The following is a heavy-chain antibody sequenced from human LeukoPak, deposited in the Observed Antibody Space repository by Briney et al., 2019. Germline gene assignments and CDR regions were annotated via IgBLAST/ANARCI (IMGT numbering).Heavy chain of an antibody. CDR2: INHSGST. J-gene: IGHJ4*02. CDR3: ARETHYYDSSGQFDY. D-gene: IGHD3-22*01. CDR1: GGSFSGYY. V-gene: IGHV4-34*01. Sequence: PSETLSLTCAVYGGSFSGYYWSWIRQPPGKGLEWIGEINHSGSTNYNPSLKSRVTISVDTSKNQFSLKLSSVTAAGTAVYYCARETHYYDSSGQFDYWGQGTLVSVSS.